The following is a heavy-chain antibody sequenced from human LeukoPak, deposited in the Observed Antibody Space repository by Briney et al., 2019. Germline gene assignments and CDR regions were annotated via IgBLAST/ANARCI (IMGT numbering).Heavy chain of an antibody. CDR1: GYTFTSYY. Sequence: ASVKVSCKASGYTFTSYYMHWVRQAPGQGLEWMGIINPSGGSTSYAQKFQGRVTMTRDTSTSTAYMELSSLRSEDTAVYYCARDAYYDILTGYENADGWFDPWGQGTLVTVSS. J-gene: IGHJ5*02. V-gene: IGHV1-46*01. CDR3: ARDAYYDILTGYENADGWFDP. CDR2: INPSGGST. D-gene: IGHD3-9*01.